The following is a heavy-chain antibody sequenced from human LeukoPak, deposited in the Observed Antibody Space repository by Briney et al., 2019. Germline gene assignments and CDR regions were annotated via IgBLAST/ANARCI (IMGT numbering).Heavy chain of an antibody. CDR3: ASYGSGSHTL. J-gene: IGHJ4*02. Sequence: ASVKVSCKASGYTFTGYYMHWVRQAPGQGLEWMGWINPNSGGTNYAQKFQGRVTITADESTSTAYMELSSLRSEDTAVYYCASYGSGSHTLWGQGTLVTVSS. CDR2: INPNSGGT. CDR1: GYTFTGYY. D-gene: IGHD3-10*01. V-gene: IGHV1-2*02.